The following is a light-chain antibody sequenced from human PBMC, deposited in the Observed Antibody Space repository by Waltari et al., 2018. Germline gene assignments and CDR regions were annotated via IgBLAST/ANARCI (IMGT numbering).Light chain of an antibody. Sequence: EIVLTQSPGTLSLSPGERATLSCRASQSVGRSSTWYQQKPGQAPRLLIYGASSRATGIPDRFSGSGSGTDFSLTISRLEPEDFALYYCQHYVRLPVSFGQGTKVDIK. CDR2: GAS. CDR3: QHYVRLPVS. J-gene: IGKJ1*01. CDR1: QSVGRS. V-gene: IGKV3-20*01.